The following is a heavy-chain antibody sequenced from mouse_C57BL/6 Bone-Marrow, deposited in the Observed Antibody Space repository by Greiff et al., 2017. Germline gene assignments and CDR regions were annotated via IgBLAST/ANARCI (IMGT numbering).Heavy chain of an antibody. CDR1: GYSITSGYY. CDR2: ISYDGSN. Sequence: EVKVEESGPGLVKPSQSLSLTCSVTGYSITSGYYWNWIRQFPGNKLEWMGYISYDGSNNYNPSLKNRISITRDTSKNQFFLKLNSVTTEDTATYYCARGGDYYGSRFDYWGQGTTLTVSS. J-gene: IGHJ2*01. V-gene: IGHV3-6*01. CDR3: ARGGDYYGSRFDY. D-gene: IGHD1-1*01.